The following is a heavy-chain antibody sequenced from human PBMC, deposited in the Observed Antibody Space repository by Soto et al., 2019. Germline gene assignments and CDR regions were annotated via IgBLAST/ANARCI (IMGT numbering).Heavy chain of an antibody. V-gene: IGHV4-39*01. CDR3: ASLSGSYDYYGMDV. CDR2: IYYSGST. J-gene: IGHJ6*02. D-gene: IGHD1-26*01. Sequence: SETLSLTCTVSGGSISSSSYYWGWIRQPPGKGLEWIGSIYYSGSTYYNPSLKSRVTISVDTSKNQFSLKLSSVTAADTAVYYCASLSGSYDYYGMDVWGQGTTVTVSS. CDR1: GGSISSSSYY.